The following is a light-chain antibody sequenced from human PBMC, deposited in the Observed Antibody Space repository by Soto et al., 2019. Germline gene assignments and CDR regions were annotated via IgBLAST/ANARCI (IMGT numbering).Light chain of an antibody. J-gene: IGLJ1*01. Sequence: HSVLPQPPSVSAAPGQKVTISCSGSSSNIGGNSVSWYQQLPGTAPKLLIYDDNKRPSGIPDRFSGSKSGTSATLGITGFQTGDEADYYCGSWDSSLSAYVFGTGTKVTVL. CDR1: SSNIGGNS. CDR3: GSWDSSLSAYV. CDR2: DDN. V-gene: IGLV1-51*01.